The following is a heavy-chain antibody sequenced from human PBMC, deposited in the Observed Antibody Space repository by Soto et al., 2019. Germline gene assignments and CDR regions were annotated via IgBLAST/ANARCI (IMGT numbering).Heavy chain of an antibody. D-gene: IGHD3-3*01. Sequence: VKVSCKASGGTFNNYPITWVRQAPGEGLEWMGGIIPIFGTANYAQKFQGRVTITADESTSTAYMELSSLRSEDTAVYYCARGVVPDFWSGYESGNWFDPWGQGTLVTVSS. CDR3: ARGVVPDFWSGYESGNWFDP. CDR1: GGTFNNYP. CDR2: IIPIFGTA. V-gene: IGHV1-69*01. J-gene: IGHJ5*02.